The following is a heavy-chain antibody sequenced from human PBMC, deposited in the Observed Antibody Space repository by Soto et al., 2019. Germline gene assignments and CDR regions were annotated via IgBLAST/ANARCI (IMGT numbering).Heavy chain of an antibody. J-gene: IGHJ3*02. CDR3: APHVSCSGGSCQYDAFAI. CDR1: GFTVSSHA. CDR2: ITADGGT. D-gene: IGHD2-15*01. Sequence: EVPVLESGGGLVQPGGSLRLSCEGSGFTVSSHAMTRIRRAPGKGPEWVSTITADGGTYYADSVKGRFAMSRDTSESTLYLQMNSLGAEDTAAYYCAPHVSCSGGSCQYDAFAIRGQGTMVTVSS. V-gene: IGHV3-23*01.